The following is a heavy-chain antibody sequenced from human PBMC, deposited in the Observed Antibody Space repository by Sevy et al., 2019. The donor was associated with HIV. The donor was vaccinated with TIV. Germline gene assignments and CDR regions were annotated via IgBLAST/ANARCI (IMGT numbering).Heavy chain of an antibody. CDR2: ISYDGSNK. J-gene: IGHJ4*02. V-gene: IGHV3-30-3*01. CDR3: ASGGYDRSPAANFDY. CDR1: GFTFSSYA. D-gene: IGHD3-22*01. Sequence: GGSLRLSCAASGFTFSSYAMHWVRQAPGKGLEWVAVISYDGSNKYYAHSVKGRFTISRDNSKNTLYLQMNSLRAEDTAVYYCASGGYDRSPAANFDYWGQGTLVTVSS.